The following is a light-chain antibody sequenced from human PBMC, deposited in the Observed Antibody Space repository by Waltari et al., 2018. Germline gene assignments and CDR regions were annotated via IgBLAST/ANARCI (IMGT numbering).Light chain of an antibody. CDR2: WAS. V-gene: IGKV4-1*01. J-gene: IGKJ5*01. Sequence: DIVMTQSPDSLAVSLGGRATINCKSSPTLLYNSNNKNYVAWYQQKPGQPPKLLIYWASAREAGVPDLFSGSGSGTDFTLTISSLQAEDVAVYYCQQYYSTPPTFGQGTRLEIK. CDR3: QQYYSTPPT. CDR1: PTLLYNSNNKNY.